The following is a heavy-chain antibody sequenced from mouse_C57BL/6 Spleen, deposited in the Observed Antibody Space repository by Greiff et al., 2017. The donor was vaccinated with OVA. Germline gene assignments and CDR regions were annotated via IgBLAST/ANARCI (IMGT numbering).Heavy chain of an antibody. Sequence: VQLQQSGAELVKPGASVKLSCKASGYTFTEYTIHWVKQRSGQGLEWIGWFYPGSGSIKYNEKFKDKATLTADKSSSTVYMELSRLTSEDSAVYFCARHEEGRYYYGSSRDYFDYWGQGTTLTVSS. D-gene: IGHD1-1*01. V-gene: IGHV1-62-2*01. CDR3: ARHEEGRYYYGSSRDYFDY. CDR2: FYPGSGSI. J-gene: IGHJ2*01. CDR1: GYTFTEYT.